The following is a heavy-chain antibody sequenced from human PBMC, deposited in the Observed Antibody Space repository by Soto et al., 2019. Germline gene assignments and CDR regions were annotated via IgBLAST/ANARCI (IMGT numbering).Heavy chain of an antibody. CDR3: TSMNDRDAFDI. D-gene: IGHD1-1*01. V-gene: IGHV3-15*01. CDR1: GLTFTIAW. J-gene: IGHJ3*02. Sequence: GGSLRLSCAASGLTFTIAWLSWVRQAPGKGLEWVGRIKNNADGGTTDNAAPVKDRFTISRDDSKSTLYLQMNGLKTEDTAMYYCTSMNDRDAFDIWGPGTMVTVSS. CDR2: IKNNADGGTT.